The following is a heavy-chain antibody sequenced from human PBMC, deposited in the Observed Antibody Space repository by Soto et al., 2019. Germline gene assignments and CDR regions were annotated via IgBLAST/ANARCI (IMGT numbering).Heavy chain of an antibody. D-gene: IGHD1-26*01. Sequence: SETLSLTCTVSGGSISSHYWSWVRQAPGKGLEWIGHTYYRGSTSYNPSPRSRSTISVDTSNNQFSLKLNSVTTADTAVYYCARDGREASGMDVWGQGTKVTVSS. CDR3: ARDGREASGMDV. V-gene: IGHV4-59*11. J-gene: IGHJ6*02. CDR2: TYYRGST. CDR1: GGSISSHY.